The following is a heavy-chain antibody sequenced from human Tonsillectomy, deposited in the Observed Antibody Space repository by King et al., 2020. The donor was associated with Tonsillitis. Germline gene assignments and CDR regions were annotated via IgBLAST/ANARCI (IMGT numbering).Heavy chain of an antibody. Sequence: QLVQSGGGLVQPGGSLRLSCIASGFTFSRPNMHWVRQAPGKGLEWVSYITTTNSEYYADSVKGRFTISRDNAKNSLYLQMNSLRDEDTAVYYCASDPIGATQVWGQGTLVTVSS. CDR1: GFTFSRPN. CDR2: ITTTNSE. V-gene: IGHV3-48*02. CDR3: ASDPIGATQV. D-gene: IGHD1-26*01. J-gene: IGHJ4*02.